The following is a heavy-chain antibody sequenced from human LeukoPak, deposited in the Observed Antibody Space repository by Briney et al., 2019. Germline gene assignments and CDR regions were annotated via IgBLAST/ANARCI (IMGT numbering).Heavy chain of an antibody. Sequence: GGSLRLSCAASGFTFSTYWMHRVRHAPGKGLEWVSLIDSDGNNTSYAESAKGRFTISRDNTKNTLYLQMKSLRAEDTAVYYCARDLLNWGQGALVTVSA. CDR3: ARDLLN. V-gene: IGHV3-74*03. J-gene: IGHJ4*02. CDR1: GFTFSTYW. CDR2: IDSDGNNT.